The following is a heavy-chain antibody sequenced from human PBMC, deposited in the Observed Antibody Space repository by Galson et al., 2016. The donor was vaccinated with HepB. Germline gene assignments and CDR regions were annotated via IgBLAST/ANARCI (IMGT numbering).Heavy chain of an antibody. J-gene: IGHJ3*02. Sequence: TLSLTCTVSGGSISSGHYSWSWIHQHPGKGLEWIGNIYNSGITYYNPSLKSRVSISVDTSKNQFSLKLSSVTAADTAVYYCARVSRIIMVRDAFDTWGQGTMVTVSS. V-gene: IGHV4-31*03. CDR1: GGSISSGHYS. CDR2: IYNSGIT. D-gene: IGHD3-10*01. CDR3: ARVSRIIMVRDAFDT.